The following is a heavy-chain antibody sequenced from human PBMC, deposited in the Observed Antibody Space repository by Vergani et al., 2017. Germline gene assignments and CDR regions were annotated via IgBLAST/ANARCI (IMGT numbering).Heavy chain of an antibody. CDR2: IRYDGSNK. D-gene: IGHD2-15*01. CDR3: AKDEHLGYCSGGSCYDLDY. Sequence: QVQLVESGGGVVQPGGSLRLSCAASGFTFSSYGMHWVRQAPGKGLEWVAFIRYDGSNKYYADSVKGRFTISRDNSKNTLYLQMNSRRAEDTAVYYCAKDEHLGYCSGGSCYDLDYWGQGTLVTVSS. J-gene: IGHJ4*02. CDR1: GFTFSSYG. V-gene: IGHV3-30*02.